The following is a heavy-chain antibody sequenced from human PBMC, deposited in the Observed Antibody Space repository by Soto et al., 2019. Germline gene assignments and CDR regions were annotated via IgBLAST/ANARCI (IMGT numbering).Heavy chain of an antibody. D-gene: IGHD5-12*01. Sequence: PSETLSLTCTVSGGSISSSSYYWGWIRQPPGKGLEWIGSIYYSGSTYYNPSLKSRVTISVDTSKNQFSLKLSSVTAADTAVYYCARHVVATVPGSDFDYWGQGTLVTVSS. J-gene: IGHJ4*02. CDR2: IYYSGST. CDR1: GGSISSSSYY. V-gene: IGHV4-39*01. CDR3: ARHVVATVPGSDFDY.